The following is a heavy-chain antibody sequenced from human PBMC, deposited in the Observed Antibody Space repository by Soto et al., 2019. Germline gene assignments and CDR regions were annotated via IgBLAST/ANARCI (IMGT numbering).Heavy chain of an antibody. CDR1: GYSFTSYW. J-gene: IGHJ5*02. V-gene: IGHV5-51*01. D-gene: IGHD2-2*01. CDR2: IYPGDSDT. Sequence: PGESLKISCTGAGYSFTSYWIGWVRQMPGKGLEGMGIIYPGDSDTRYSPSFQGQVTISADKSITPAYLQWSSLKASDTAMYYCARGYCTTTICDPWFDPWGQGTLVTVSS. CDR3: ARGYCTTTICDPWFDP.